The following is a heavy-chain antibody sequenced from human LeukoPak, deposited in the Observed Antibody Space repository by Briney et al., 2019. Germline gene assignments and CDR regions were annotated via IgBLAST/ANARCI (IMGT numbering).Heavy chain of an antibody. CDR1: GFTFSSCA. D-gene: IGHD6-6*01. J-gene: IGHJ4*02. CDR2: MSGSGSST. V-gene: IGHV3-23*01. Sequence: GSLRLSCAASGFTFSSCAMSWVRQAPGKGLEWVLGMSGSGSSTFYADSVKGRFTISRDISKNTLYLQMNSLRAEDTAVYYCAKDEYSSSFDYWGQGTLVTVSS. CDR3: AKDEYSSSFDY.